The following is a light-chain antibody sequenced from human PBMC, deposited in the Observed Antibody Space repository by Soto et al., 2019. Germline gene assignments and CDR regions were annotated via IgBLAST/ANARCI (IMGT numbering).Light chain of an antibody. CDR3: NSYIITGTYV. CDR2: DVS. Sequence: SELTQAGSVCGSRGQSITIYRTGTSSDIGSYNYVSWYQQHPGKAPKLIIYDVSNRPSGVSDRFSGSKSGNTASLTISGLQAEDEADYYCNSYIITGTYVFGTGTKVTVL. CDR1: SSDIGSYNY. J-gene: IGLJ1*01. V-gene: IGLV2-14*03.